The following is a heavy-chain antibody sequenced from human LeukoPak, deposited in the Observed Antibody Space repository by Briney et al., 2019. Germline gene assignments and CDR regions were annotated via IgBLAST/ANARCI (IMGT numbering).Heavy chain of an antibody. CDR1: GFTFSSYS. Sequence: PGGSLRLSCAASGFTFSSYSLNWVRQAPGKGLGWVSSISSSSSYIYYADSVKGRFTISRDNAKDSLYLQMNSLRAEDTAVYYWARVGFGVAFDYWGQGTLVTVSS. J-gene: IGHJ4*02. D-gene: IGHD3-16*01. CDR3: ARVGFGVAFDY. V-gene: IGHV3-21*01. CDR2: ISSSSSYI.